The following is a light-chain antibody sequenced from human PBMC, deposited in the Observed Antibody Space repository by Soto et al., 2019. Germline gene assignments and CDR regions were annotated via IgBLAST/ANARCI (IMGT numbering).Light chain of an antibody. V-gene: IGLV2-23*02. J-gene: IGLJ2*01. Sequence: SALTQPASVSGSPGQSITISCTGTSSDVGSYNLVSWYQQHPGKAPKLMIYEVSKRPSGVSNRFSGSKSGNTASLTISGLQAEDEADYYCCSYAGSSTRFGGGTKVTVL. CDR2: EVS. CDR3: CSYAGSSTR. CDR1: SSDVGSYNL.